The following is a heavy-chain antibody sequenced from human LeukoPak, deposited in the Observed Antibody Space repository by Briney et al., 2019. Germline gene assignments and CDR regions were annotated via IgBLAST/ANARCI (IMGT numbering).Heavy chain of an antibody. D-gene: IGHD6-13*01. CDR3: ATSIAAAGLGQWLVPNGMDV. J-gene: IGHJ6*02. CDR1: GYTLTELS. Sequence: GASVKVSCKVSGYTLTELSMHWVRQAPGKGLEWMGGFDPEDGETIYAQKFQGRVTMTEDTSTDTAYMELSSLRSEDTAVYYCATSIAAAGLGQWLVPNGMDVWGQGTTVTVSS. CDR2: FDPEDGET. V-gene: IGHV1-24*01.